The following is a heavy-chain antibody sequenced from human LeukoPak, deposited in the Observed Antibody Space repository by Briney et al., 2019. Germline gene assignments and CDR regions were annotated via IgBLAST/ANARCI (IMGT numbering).Heavy chain of an antibody. CDR1: GGSFSGYY. J-gene: IGHJ4*02. V-gene: IGHV4-34*01. CDR3: ARRPFTYYYDSSGYQYFDY. D-gene: IGHD3-22*01. Sequence: PSESLSLTCAVYGGSFSGYYWSWIRQPPGKGLEWIGEINHSGSTNYNPSLKSRVTISVDTSKTQFSLKLSSVTAADTAVYYCARRPFTYYYDSSGYQYFDYWGEGTLVTVSS. CDR2: INHSGST.